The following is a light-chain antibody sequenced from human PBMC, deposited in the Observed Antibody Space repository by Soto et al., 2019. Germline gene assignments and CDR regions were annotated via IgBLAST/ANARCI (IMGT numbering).Light chain of an antibody. Sequence: EIVMTQSPATLSVSPGERATLSCRASQSVSSNLAWYQQKPGQAPRLLIYGASTRATGVPARFSGSGSGTEFTLTISSLQSEDFAIYYCHQYHRWRGFGQGTKVDIK. CDR1: QSVSSN. CDR2: GAS. CDR3: HQYHRWRG. V-gene: IGKV3-15*01. J-gene: IGKJ2*03.